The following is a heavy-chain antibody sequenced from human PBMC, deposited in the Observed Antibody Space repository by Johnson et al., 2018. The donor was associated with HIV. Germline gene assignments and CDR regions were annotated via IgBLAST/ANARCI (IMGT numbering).Heavy chain of an antibody. Sequence: VQLVESGGGLVQPGGSLRLSCAASGFTFSSYAMSWVRQAPGKGLAWVSAISGSGGSTYYADSVKGRFTISRDNSKNTLYLQMNSLRAEDTAVYYCARAGGSGDAFDVWGQGTMVTVSS. CDR2: ISGSGGST. CDR1: GFTFSSYA. D-gene: IGHD3-10*01. V-gene: IGHV3-23*04. J-gene: IGHJ3*01. CDR3: ARAGGSGDAFDV.